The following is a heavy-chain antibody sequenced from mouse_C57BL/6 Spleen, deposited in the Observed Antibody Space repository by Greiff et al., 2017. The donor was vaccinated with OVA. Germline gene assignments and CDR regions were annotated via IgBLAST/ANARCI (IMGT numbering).Heavy chain of an antibody. Sequence: EVQGVESGGGLVKPGGSLKLSCAASGFTFSSYAMSWVRQTPEKRLEWVATISDGGSYTYYPDNVKGRFTISRDNAKNNLYLQMSHLKSEDTAMYYCARDKGPSYAMDYWGQGTSVTVSS. CDR2: ISDGGSYT. CDR1: GFTFSSYA. CDR3: ARDKGPSYAMDY. V-gene: IGHV5-4*01. J-gene: IGHJ4*01.